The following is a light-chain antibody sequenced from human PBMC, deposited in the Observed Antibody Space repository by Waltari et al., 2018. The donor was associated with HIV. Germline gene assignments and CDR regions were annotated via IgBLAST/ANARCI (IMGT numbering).Light chain of an antibody. CDR1: NSDIGSYNY. Sequence: QFALTQPASVSGSPGQSITVSCTGTNSDIGSYNYVSWYQQHPGKAPNLISYGVSNRPSGVSNRFSGSKSGNTDSLTISGLQAEDEADYFCSSLTNSATLSVLFGGGTKLTVL. CDR2: GVS. V-gene: IGLV2-14*01. J-gene: IGLJ3*02. CDR3: SSLTNSATLSVL.